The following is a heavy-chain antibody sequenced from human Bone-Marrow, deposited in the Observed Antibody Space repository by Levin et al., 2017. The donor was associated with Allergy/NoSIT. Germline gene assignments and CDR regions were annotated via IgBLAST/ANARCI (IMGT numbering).Heavy chain of an antibody. CDR3: ARARGDDSSDANWFDP. D-gene: IGHD4-17*01. Sequence: ASVKVSCKASGGTLSSYPITWVRQAPGQGVEWMGRIIPVAGIINYAQKFQGRVTITADMSTTTVYMEVTSLRSEDTAVYYCARARGDDSSDANWFDPWGQGTLVTVSS. V-gene: IGHV1-69*04. J-gene: IGHJ5*02. CDR1: GGTLSSYP. CDR2: IIPVAGII.